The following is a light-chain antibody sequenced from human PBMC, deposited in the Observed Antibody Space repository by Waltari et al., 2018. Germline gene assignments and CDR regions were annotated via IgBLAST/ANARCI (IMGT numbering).Light chain of an antibody. CDR2: SNN. CDR3: AAWDDSLNGLYV. Sequence: QSVLPQPPPASGTPGQRVTISCSGSHPNIGRNTVEWYQPRPGTAPKPPIYSNNQRPSGFSDRFSASRSGTSASQAISGLQSEDEADYVCAAWDDSLNGLYVFGTGTQVTVL. V-gene: IGLV1-44*01. J-gene: IGLJ1*01. CDR1: HPNIGRNT.